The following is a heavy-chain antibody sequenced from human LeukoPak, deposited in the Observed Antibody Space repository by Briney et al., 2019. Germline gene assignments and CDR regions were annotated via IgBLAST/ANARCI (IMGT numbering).Heavy chain of an antibody. Sequence: AASVKVSCKASGYTFTGYYMHWVRQAPGQGLEWMGWINPNSGDTNHAQKFQGRVTITADKSTSTAYMELSSLRSEDTAVYYCARDQGRNLRIYYDSSGYYPDYWGQGTLVTVSS. CDR1: GYTFTGYY. D-gene: IGHD3-22*01. CDR2: INPNSGDT. CDR3: ARDQGRNLRIYYDSSGYYPDY. V-gene: IGHV1-2*02. J-gene: IGHJ4*02.